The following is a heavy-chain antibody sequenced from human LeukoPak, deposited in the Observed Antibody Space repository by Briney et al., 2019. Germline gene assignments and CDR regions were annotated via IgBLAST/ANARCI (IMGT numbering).Heavy chain of an antibody. J-gene: IGHJ5*02. D-gene: IGHD2-15*01. CDR1: GFTFSSYS. CDR2: ISSSSSYI. CDR3: ARDSCSGGSCYWKFDP. V-gene: IGHV3-21*01. Sequence: PGGSLRLSCAASGFTFSSYSMNWVRQAPGKGLEWVSSISSSSSYIYYADSVKGRFTISRDNAKNSLYLQMNSLRAEDTAVYYCARDSCSGGSCYWKFDPWGQGTLVTVSS.